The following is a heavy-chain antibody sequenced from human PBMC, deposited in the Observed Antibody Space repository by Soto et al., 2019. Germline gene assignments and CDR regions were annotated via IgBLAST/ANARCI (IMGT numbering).Heavy chain of an antibody. V-gene: IGHV3-72*01. CDR1: GFPFSDHY. CDR3: TRVHSGWSYGA. J-gene: IGHJ4*02. Sequence: GGSLSLTCAASGFPFSDHYMDWVLQAPGKGLEWVGRIREYVNSCYTEFAAFIKGRFTITSGDSKHSLYLQMKCLQTEGTAIYFCTRVHSGWSYGAWGQGTLVPLSS. CDR2: IREYVNSCYT. D-gene: IGHD6-19*01.